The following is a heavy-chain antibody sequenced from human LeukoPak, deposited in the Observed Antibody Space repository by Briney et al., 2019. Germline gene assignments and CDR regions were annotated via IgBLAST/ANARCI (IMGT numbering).Heavy chain of an antibody. V-gene: IGHV1-69*04. J-gene: IGHJ4*02. Sequence: SVKLSCEASGGTFSSYAISWVRQAPGQGLEWMGRIIPILGIANYAQKLQGRVTITADKSTSTAYMELSSLRSEDTAVYSCAAYGGNSGGIDYWGQGTLVTVSS. D-gene: IGHD4-23*01. CDR1: GGTFSSYA. CDR3: AAYGGNSGGIDY. CDR2: IIPILGIA.